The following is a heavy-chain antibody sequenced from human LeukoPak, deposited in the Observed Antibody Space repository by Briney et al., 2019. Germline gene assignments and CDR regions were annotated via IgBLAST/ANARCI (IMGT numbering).Heavy chain of an antibody. V-gene: IGHV1-2*02. CDR1: GYTFTDYY. Sequence: ASVKVSCKASGYTFTDYYMHWVRQAPGQGLEWMGWINPKSGGTNYAQKFQGRVTMTRDTSISTAYMELGRLRSDDTAVYYCARRGDWNHHDFWGQGTLVTVSS. J-gene: IGHJ4*02. D-gene: IGHD1-1*01. CDR3: ARRGDWNHHDF. CDR2: INPKSGGT.